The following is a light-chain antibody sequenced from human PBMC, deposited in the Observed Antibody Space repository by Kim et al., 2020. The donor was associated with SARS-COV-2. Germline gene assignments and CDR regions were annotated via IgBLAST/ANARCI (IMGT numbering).Light chain of an antibody. CDR1: RSVTSNY. CDR3: HQYGSSPST. Sequence: SPGERATLSCRASRSVTSNYLAWYQQKPGQAPRLLIYIASSRATGIPDTFSGSGSGTEFTLTISRLEPEDFAVYYCHQYGSSPSTFGQGTRLEIK. J-gene: IGKJ5*01. V-gene: IGKV3-20*01. CDR2: IAS.